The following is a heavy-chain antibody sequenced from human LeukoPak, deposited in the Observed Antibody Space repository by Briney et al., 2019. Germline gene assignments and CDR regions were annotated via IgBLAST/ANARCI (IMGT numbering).Heavy chain of an antibody. J-gene: IGHJ3*01. D-gene: IGHD2-2*01. V-gene: IGHV4-30-2*06. CDR3: ASGIAYYQPSKNAFDF. CDR1: GVSISNAGYL. CDR2: IYDSEGT. Sequence: SETLSLTCTVSGVSISNAGYLWSWIRQSPGKGLEYIGYIYDSEGTYYNPSLKSRVTVSVDRSKYQFSLKVYSVSAADTAVYYCASGIAYYQPSKNAFDFWGQGTMVIVSS.